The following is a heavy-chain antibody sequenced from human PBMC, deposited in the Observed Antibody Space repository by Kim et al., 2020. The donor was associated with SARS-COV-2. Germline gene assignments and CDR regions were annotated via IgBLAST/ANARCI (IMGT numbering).Heavy chain of an antibody. Sequence: VKGRFTISRDNSKNTLYLQMNSLRAEDTAVYYCAKLLEYNTAMVAVDFDYWGQGTLVTVSS. V-gene: IGHV3-30*02. D-gene: IGHD5-18*01. CDR3: AKLLEYNTAMVAVDFDY. J-gene: IGHJ4*02.